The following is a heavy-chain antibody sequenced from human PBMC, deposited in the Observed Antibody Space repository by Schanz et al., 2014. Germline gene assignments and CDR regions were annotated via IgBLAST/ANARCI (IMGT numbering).Heavy chain of an antibody. CDR1: GFTFSSHC. J-gene: IGHJ3*02. CDR2: INSVGSNT. CDR3: ARKMKLGVYGGKGHDSLDI. V-gene: IGHV3-74*01. D-gene: IGHD4-17*01. Sequence: EVQLVQSGGGLVQPGGSLRLSCAASGFTFSSHCMHWVRQDPGKGLVWVARINSVGSNTDYADSGTGRFTISRDNAKNTLYLQMNTLRAEDTAVYYCARKMKLGVYGGKGHDSLDIWGQGTMVTVSS.